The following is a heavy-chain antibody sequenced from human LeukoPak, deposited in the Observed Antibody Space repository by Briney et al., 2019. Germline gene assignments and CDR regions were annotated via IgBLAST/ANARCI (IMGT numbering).Heavy chain of an antibody. CDR3: ARAVPYDAFDI. J-gene: IGHJ3*02. D-gene: IGHD4-17*01. Sequence: SVKVSCKVSGYTLTELSMHWVRQSPGKGLEWMGGIIPIFGTANYAQKFQGRVTITADKSTSTAYMELSSLRSEDTAVYYCARAVPYDAFDIWGQGTMVTVSS. CDR1: GYTLTELS. CDR2: IIPIFGTA. V-gene: IGHV1-69*06.